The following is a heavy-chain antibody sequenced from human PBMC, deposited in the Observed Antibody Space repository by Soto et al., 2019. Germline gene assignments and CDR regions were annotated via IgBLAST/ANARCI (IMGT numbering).Heavy chain of an antibody. Sequence: SETLSLTCTVSGGSISSGGYYWSWIRQHPGKGLEWIGYIYYSGSTYYNPSLKSRVTISVDTSKNQFSLKLSSVTAADTAVYYCARGGRWLDSYYYGMDVWGQGTTVTVSS. D-gene: IGHD6-19*01. J-gene: IGHJ6*02. CDR2: IYYSGST. CDR1: GGSISSGGYY. CDR3: ARGGRWLDSYYYGMDV. V-gene: IGHV4-31*03.